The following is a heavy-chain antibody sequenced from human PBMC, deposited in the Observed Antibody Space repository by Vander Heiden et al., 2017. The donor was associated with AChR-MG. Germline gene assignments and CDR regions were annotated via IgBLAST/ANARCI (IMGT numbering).Heavy chain of an antibody. CDR2: MYASGSA. V-gene: IGHV4-4*07. J-gene: IGHJ4*02. CDR1: GGSISGNY. D-gene: IGHD6-19*01. CDR3: ARDISGRLGIFDY. Sequence: QVQLQESGPGLVKPSETLSLTCIVSGGSISGNYWSWVRQPAGKGLEWLGRMYASGSAKYNPSLKSRVTMSVDTSKNQFSLRLRYVTAADTAVYYCARDISGRLGIFDYWGQGTLVTVS.